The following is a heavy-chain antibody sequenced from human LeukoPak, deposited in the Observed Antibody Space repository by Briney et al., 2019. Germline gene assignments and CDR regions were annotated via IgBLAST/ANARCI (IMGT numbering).Heavy chain of an antibody. CDR3: ARDRGSAASIAVAAVPDY. J-gene: IGHJ4*02. V-gene: IGHV3-33*01. Sequence: PGGSLRLSCAASGFTFSSYGMHWVRQAPGKGLEWVAVIWYDGSNKYYTDSVKGRFTISRDNSKNTLYLQMNSLRAEDTAVYYCARDRGSAASIAVAAVPDYWGQGTLVTVSS. CDR1: GFTFSSYG. D-gene: IGHD6-19*01. CDR2: IWYDGSNK.